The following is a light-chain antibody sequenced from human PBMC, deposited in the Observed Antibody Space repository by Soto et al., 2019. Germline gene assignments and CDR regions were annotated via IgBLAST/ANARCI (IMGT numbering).Light chain of an antibody. J-gene: IGKJ1*01. CDR1: QNVSSN. V-gene: IGKV3-15*01. Sequence: EIVMTQSPATLSVSPGERATLSCRASQNVSSNLAWYQQKHGHAPRLLIYGASTRATGIPARYSGSGSGTEFTLPISRLQSEDFAGYYCQQYNTWPPWTFGQGTKVELK. CDR2: GAS. CDR3: QQYNTWPPWT.